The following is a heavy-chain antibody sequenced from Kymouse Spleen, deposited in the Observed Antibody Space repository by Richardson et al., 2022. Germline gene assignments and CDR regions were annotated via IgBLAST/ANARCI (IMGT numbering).Heavy chain of an antibody. D-gene: IGHD3-10*01. V-gene: IGHV3-30*18. J-gene: IGHJ4*02. CDR3: AKGITMVRGVPFDY. Sequence: QVQLVESGGGVVQPGRSLRLSCAASGFTFSSYGMHWVRQAPGKGLEWVAVISYDGSNKYYADSVKGRFTISRDNSKNTLYLQMNSLRAEDTAVYYCAKGITMVRGVPFDYWGQGTLVTVSS. CDR1: GFTFSSYG. CDR2: ISYDGSNK.